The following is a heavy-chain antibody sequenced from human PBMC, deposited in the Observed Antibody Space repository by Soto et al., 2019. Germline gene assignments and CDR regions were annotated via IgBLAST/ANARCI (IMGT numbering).Heavy chain of an antibody. CDR2: ISGSGGST. CDR1: GFTFSRYA. V-gene: IGHV3-23*01. CDR3: ARVSGESSSWYYYGMDV. J-gene: IGHJ6*02. D-gene: IGHD6-13*01. Sequence: GGSLRLSCAASGFTFSRYAMSWVRQAPGKGLEWVSAISGSGGSTYYADSVKGRFTISRDNSKNTLYLQMNSLRAEDTAVYYCARVSGESSSWYYYGMDVWGQGTTVTVSS.